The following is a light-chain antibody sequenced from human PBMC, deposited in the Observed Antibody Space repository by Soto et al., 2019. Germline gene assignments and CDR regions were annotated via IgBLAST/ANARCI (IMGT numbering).Light chain of an antibody. V-gene: IGKV1-5*03. Sequence: IQMTQSPSTLSASVGDRVTITCRASQSISSWLAWYQQKPGKAPKLLIYKASSLESGVPSRFSGSGSGTEFTLTISSLQPYDFATYYCQQYGATFGQGTKLEIK. CDR2: KAS. CDR1: QSISSW. J-gene: IGKJ2*01. CDR3: QQYGAT.